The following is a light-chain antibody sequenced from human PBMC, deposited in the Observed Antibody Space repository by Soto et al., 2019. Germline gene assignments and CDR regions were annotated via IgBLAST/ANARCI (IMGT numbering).Light chain of an antibody. Sequence: QSVLTQPPSASGTPGQRVTIACSGGSSNIESNTVNWYQQVPGTAPKLLVYSNNQRPSGVPDRFSGSQAGTSASLAISGLQSEDEADYYCATWDDSLNGWVIGGGTMLTVL. CDR2: SNN. CDR3: ATWDDSLNGWV. J-gene: IGLJ2*01. CDR1: SSNIESNT. V-gene: IGLV1-44*01.